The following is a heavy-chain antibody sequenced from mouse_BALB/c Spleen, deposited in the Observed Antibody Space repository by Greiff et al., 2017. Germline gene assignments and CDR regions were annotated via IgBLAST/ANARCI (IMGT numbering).Heavy chain of an antibody. J-gene: IGHJ2*01. CDR3: ARQGYYGSSPNFDD. D-gene: IGHD1-1*01. Sequence: EVMLVESGGGLVKPGGSLKLSCAASGFTFSSYAMSWVRQTPEKRLEWVATISSGGSYTYYPDSVKGRFTISRDNAKNTLYLQMSSLRSEDTAMYYCARQGYYGSSPNFDDWGEGTTLTVSS. CDR2: ISSGGSYT. CDR1: GFTFSSYA. V-gene: IGHV5-9-3*01.